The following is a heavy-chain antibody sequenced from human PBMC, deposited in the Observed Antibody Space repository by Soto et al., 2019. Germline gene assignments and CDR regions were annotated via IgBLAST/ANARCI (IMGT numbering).Heavy chain of an antibody. J-gene: IGHJ4*02. CDR2: IYHSGNI. V-gene: IGHV4-38-2*01. CDR1: LYSIKSGYY. Sequence: SETLSLTCAVSLYSIKSGYYWGWIRQPPGKGLEWIGSIYHSGNIYYNPSLKSRVTLSVDTSKNQFSLRVSHVTAADTGVFYCARAIRGFSQGFGYWGQGTLVTVSS. CDR3: ARAIRGFSQGFGY. D-gene: IGHD5-18*01.